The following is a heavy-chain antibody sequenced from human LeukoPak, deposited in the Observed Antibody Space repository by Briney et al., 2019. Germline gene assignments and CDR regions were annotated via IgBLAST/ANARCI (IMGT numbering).Heavy chain of an antibody. CDR2: ISGTCGST. V-gene: IGHV3-23*01. D-gene: IGHD3-16*02. CDR1: GFTYSYHA. Sequence: PGGSLTLSLAASGFTYSYHAMSWLGQPPAKELEWVSGISGTCGSTYYADSVKGRFTLSRNNHKNKLYLPMNTLTADDTAVYYCAKHYVWGSYRFDYWGQGTLVTVSS. CDR3: AKHYVWGSYRFDY. J-gene: IGHJ4*02.